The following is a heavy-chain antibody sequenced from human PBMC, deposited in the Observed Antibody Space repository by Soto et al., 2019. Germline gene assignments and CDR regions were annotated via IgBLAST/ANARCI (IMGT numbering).Heavy chain of an antibody. J-gene: IGHJ4*02. CDR1: GGTFRSYP. Sequence: QVQLVQSGAEVKKPGSSVKISCKASGGTFRSYPISWVRQAPGQGLEWMGGIIPVVGTADYAQKFQGRVTITADESTRTGYMELSRLRSDDTAVYYCAREYTGDLFDSWGQGTLVTVSS. CDR3: AREYTGDLFDS. D-gene: IGHD3-16*01. CDR2: IIPVVGTA. V-gene: IGHV1-69*01.